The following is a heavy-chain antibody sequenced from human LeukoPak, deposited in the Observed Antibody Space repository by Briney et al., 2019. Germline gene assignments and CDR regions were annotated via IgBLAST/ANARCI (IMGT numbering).Heavy chain of an antibody. Sequence: SETLSLTCTVSGGSISSYYWSWIRQPPGKGLEWIGYIYYSESTNYNPSLKSRVTISVDTSKNQFSLKLSSVTAADTAVYYCARPHTTGTTGGFDYWGQGTLVTVSS. V-gene: IGHV4-59*01. D-gene: IGHD1-1*01. CDR1: GGSISSYY. CDR2: IYYSEST. CDR3: ARPHTTGTTGGFDY. J-gene: IGHJ4*02.